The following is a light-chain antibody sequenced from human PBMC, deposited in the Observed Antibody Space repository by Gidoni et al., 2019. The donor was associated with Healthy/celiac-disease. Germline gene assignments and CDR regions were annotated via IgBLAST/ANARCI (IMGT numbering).Light chain of an antibody. CDR2: DVS. CDR3: SSYTSSSTLGV. CDR1: SSDVGGYNY. J-gene: IGLJ2*01. V-gene: IGLV2-14*03. Sequence: QSALTQPASVSGSPGQSITIPCTGTSSDVGGYNYVSWYQQHPGKAPKLLIYDVSNRPSGVSIRFSGSKSGNTASLTISGLQAEDEADYYCSSYTSSSTLGVFGGGTKLTVL.